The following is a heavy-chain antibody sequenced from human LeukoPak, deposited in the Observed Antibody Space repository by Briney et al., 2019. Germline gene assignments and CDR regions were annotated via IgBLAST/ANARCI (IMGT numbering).Heavy chain of an antibody. CDR1: GFTVSTNY. J-gene: IGHJ4*02. CDR3: AKWGMGCGSGGSCYLGYFDY. D-gene: IGHD2-15*01. V-gene: IGHV3-53*05. Sequence: GGSLRLSCVVSGFTVSTNYMSWVRQAPGKGLEWVSLIYSGGSTYYADSVKGRFTISRDNSKNTLYLQMNSLRAEDTAVYYCAKWGMGCGSGGSCYLGYFDYWGQGTLVTVSS. CDR2: IYSGGST.